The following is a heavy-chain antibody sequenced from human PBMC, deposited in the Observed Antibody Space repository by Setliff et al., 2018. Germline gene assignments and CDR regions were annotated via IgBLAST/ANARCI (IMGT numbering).Heavy chain of an antibody. Sequence: SETLSLTCTVSDDSFTSSRYYWGWIRQAPGSGLEWIGSISYSGTPYYNASVESRVTISIDTSRNQFSLELRSVTVADTAVYYCARHALSFDSAWDVWGKGTTVTVSS. CDR3: ARHALSFDSAWDV. CDR1: DDSFTSSRYY. J-gene: IGHJ6*04. D-gene: IGHD3-9*01. V-gene: IGHV4-39*01. CDR2: ISYSGTP.